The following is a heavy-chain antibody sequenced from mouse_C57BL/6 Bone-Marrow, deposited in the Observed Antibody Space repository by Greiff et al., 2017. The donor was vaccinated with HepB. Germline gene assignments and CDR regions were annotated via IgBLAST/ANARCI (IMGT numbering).Heavy chain of an antibody. CDR1: EYEFPSHD. Sequence: EVKLMESGGGLVQPGESLKLSCESNEYEFPSHDMSWVRKTPEKRLELVAAINSDGGSTYYPDTMERRFIISRDNTKKTLYMQMSSLRSEDTALYYCARRPDYDESSYFDYWGQGTTLTVSS. V-gene: IGHV5-2*01. J-gene: IGHJ2*01. CDR2: INSDGGST. D-gene: IGHD2-4*01. CDR3: ARRPDYDESSYFDY.